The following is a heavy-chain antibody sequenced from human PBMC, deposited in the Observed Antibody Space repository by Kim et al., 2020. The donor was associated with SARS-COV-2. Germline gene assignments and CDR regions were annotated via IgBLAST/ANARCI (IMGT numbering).Heavy chain of an antibody. D-gene: IGHD6-13*01. J-gene: IGHJ4*02. Sequence: YADSVKGRFTISRDNAKNSLYLQMNSLRDEDTAVYYCARDSSWYRPFDYWGQGTLVTVSS. CDR3: ARDSSWYRPFDY. V-gene: IGHV3-48*02.